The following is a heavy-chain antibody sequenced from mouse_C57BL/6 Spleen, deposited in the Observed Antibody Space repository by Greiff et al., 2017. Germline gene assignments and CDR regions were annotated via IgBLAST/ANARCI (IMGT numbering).Heavy chain of an antibody. Sequence: EVQLQQSGPELVKPGASVKISCKASGYTFTDYYMNWVKQSHGKSLEWIGDINPNNGGTSYNQKFKGKATLTVDKSSSTAYMELRSLTSEDSAVYYCARGGYYGSSPFADWGQGTLVTVSA. CDR1: GYTFTDYY. CDR3: ARGGYYGSSPFAD. V-gene: IGHV1-26*01. J-gene: IGHJ3*01. D-gene: IGHD1-1*01. CDR2: INPNNGGT.